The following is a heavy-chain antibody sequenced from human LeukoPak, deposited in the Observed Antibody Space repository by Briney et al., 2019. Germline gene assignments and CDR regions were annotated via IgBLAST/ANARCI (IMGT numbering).Heavy chain of an antibody. J-gene: IGHJ4*02. D-gene: IGHD3-22*01. CDR1: GGSISSSNYY. V-gene: IGHV4-39*07. CDR2: ITPSGST. CDR3: ASSFYYDSRDY. Sequence: SDTLSLTCTVSGGSISSSNYYWGWIRQPPGKGLEWIVEITPSGSTNYSPSLKSRVSISIDTSKKKLSLRLTSVTAADSAVYYCASSFYYDSRDYWGQGTLVTDSA.